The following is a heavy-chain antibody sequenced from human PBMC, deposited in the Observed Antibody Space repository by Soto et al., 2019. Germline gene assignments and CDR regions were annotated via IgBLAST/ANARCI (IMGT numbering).Heavy chain of an antibody. V-gene: IGHV3-33*01. D-gene: IGHD6-13*01. J-gene: IGHJ4*02. CDR3: ARDYLRHNIAAAGDY. CDR1: GFTFSSYG. CDR2: IWYDGSNK. Sequence: PGGSLRLSCAASGFTFSSYGMHWVRQAPGKGLEWVAVIWYDGSNKYYADSVKGRFTISRDNSKNTLYLQMNSLRAEDTAVYYCARDYLRHNIAAAGDYWGQGTLVTVSS.